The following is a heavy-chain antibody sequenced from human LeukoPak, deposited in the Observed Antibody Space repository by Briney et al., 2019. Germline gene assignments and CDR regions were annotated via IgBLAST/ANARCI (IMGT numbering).Heavy chain of an antibody. CDR3: VKGGSISHNWFDS. D-gene: IGHD3-16*01. J-gene: IGHJ5*01. CDR1: GFTYSDYG. V-gene: IGHV3-30*02. Sequence: PGGSLRLSCAASGFTYSDYGMHWVRQAPGRGLEWVAFILNDGTWEYYPDSVKGRLTISRDNCRNTLYLQMNSVRLEDTAIYYCVKGGSISHNWFDSWGQGTLVTVSS. CDR2: ILNDGTWE.